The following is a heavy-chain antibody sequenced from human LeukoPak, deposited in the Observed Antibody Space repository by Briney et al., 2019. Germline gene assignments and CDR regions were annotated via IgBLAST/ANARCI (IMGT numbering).Heavy chain of an antibody. D-gene: IGHD2-15*01. CDR2: IWYDGSVQ. J-gene: IGHJ6*02. CDR1: GYTFSSYG. CDR3: ARVAGLRRPMDV. Sequence: GGSLSLSYVASGYTFSSYGMHWVRQAPGKGLEWVAVIWYDGSVQYYADSVKGRFTISRDNSKNTLHLQMNSLRAEDTAVYYCARVAGLRRPMDVWGQGTTVTVAS. V-gene: IGHV3-33*01.